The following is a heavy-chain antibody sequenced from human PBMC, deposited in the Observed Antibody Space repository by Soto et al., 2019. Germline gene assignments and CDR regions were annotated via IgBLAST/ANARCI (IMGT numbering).Heavy chain of an antibody. CDR3: AKDIYSNYSY. D-gene: IGHD4-4*01. J-gene: IGHJ4*02. V-gene: IGHV3-23*01. Sequence: GGSLRLSCAASGFTFSSYAMSWVRQAPGKGLEWVSAISGSGGSTYYADSVKGRFTISRDNAKNTRYLQMNSLSAEDTAVYYCAKDIYSNYSYWGQGTLVTVSS. CDR1: GFTFSSYA. CDR2: ISGSGGST.